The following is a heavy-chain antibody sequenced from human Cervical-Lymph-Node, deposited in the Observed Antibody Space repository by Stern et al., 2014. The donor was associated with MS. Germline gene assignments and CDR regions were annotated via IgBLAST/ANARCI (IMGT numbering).Heavy chain of an antibody. CDR3: ARESQNYYGMDV. CDR2: ISGNGNVA. D-gene: IGHD2/OR15-2a*01. Sequence: EVQLVESGGGLAPPGGSLRLSCAASGFTFNIYAMSWVRQAPGKGLEWVSRISGNGNVANDAESVKGRFTISRDNSKNTVHLQLNRLRVEDTAVYYCARESQNYYGMDVWGQGTTVTVSS. J-gene: IGHJ6*02. CDR1: GFTFNIYA. V-gene: IGHV3-23*04.